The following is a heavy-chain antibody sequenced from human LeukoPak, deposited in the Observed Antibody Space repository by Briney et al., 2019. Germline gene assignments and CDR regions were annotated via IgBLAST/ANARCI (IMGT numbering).Heavy chain of an antibody. CDR3: ARVEQLVRYYYYYYYMDV. CDR2: IKQDGSEK. D-gene: IGHD6-13*01. V-gene: IGHV3-7*01. CDR1: GFTFSSYW. Sequence: GGSLRLSCAASGFTFSSYWMSWVRQAPGKGLEWVANIKQDGSEKYYVDSVKGRFTISRDNAKISLYLQMNSLRAEDTAVYYCARVEQLVRYYYYYYYMDVWGKGTTVTVSS. J-gene: IGHJ6*03.